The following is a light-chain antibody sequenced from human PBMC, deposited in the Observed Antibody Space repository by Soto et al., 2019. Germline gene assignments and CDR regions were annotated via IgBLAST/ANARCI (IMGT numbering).Light chain of an antibody. V-gene: IGLV2-14*01. CDR2: EVS. Sequence: QSALTQPASVSGSPGQSITISCTGTSNDVGGYNYVSWYQQHPGKAPKLMIYEVSNWPSGVSNRFSGSKSGNTASLTISGLQAEDEADYYCSSYTSSSTPYVFGTGTKVTVL. J-gene: IGLJ1*01. CDR1: SNDVGGYNY. CDR3: SSYTSSSTPYV.